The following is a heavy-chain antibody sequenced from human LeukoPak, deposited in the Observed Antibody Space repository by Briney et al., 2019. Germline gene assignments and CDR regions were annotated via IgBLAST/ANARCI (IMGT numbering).Heavy chain of an antibody. CDR3: AKDYYYGSGSYFTTVDY. Sequence: PGGSLRLSCAASGFTFSSYEMNWVRQAPGKGLEWVAFIRYDGSNKYYADSVKGRFTISRDNSKNTLYLQMNSLRAEDTAVYYCAKDYYYGSGSYFTTVDYWGQGTLVTVSS. J-gene: IGHJ4*02. D-gene: IGHD3-10*01. CDR2: IRYDGSNK. CDR1: GFTFSSYE. V-gene: IGHV3-30*02.